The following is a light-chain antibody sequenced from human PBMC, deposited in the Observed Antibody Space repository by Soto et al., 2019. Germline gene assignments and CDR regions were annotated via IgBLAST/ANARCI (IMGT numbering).Light chain of an antibody. CDR2: EVS. CDR1: SSDVGGYNY. J-gene: IGLJ1*01. Sequence: QSALTQPASVSGSPGQSITISCTGTSSDVGGYNYVSWFQQHPGKAPKLMIYEVSNRPSGVSNRFSGSKSGNTASLTISGLQAEDEDDYHCSSYTSGGYVFGTGTKLTVL. V-gene: IGLV2-14*01. CDR3: SSYTSGGYV.